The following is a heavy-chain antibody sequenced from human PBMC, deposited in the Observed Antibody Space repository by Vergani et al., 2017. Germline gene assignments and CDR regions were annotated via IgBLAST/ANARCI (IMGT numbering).Heavy chain of an antibody. CDR1: GFTFSSYA. V-gene: IGHV3-23*01. D-gene: IGHD3-22*01. Sequence: EVQLLESGGGLVQPGGSLRLSCAASGFTFSSYAMSWVRQAPGKGLEWVSAISGSGGSTYYADSVKGRFTISRDNSKNTLYLQMNSRRAEDTAVYYCAKVGGYYYDSSGYYYVDYWGQGTLVTVSS. CDR3: AKVGGYYYDSSGYYYVDY. J-gene: IGHJ4*02. CDR2: ISGSGGST.